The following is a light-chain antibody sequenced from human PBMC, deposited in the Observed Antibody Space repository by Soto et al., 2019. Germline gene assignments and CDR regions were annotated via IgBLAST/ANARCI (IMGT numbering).Light chain of an antibody. V-gene: IGKV3-20*01. CDR2: GAS. J-gene: IGKJ1*01. CDR1: QIVSSNY. CDR3: HQYGSAPWT. Sequence: IVLTQSPCTLSLSPGERGALSCRASQIVSSNYVAWYQQKPGQAPRLLISGASNRATGTPDRFRGSGSGTDFTLTITRLEPEDFAVYYCHQYGSAPWTFGQGTKVDIK.